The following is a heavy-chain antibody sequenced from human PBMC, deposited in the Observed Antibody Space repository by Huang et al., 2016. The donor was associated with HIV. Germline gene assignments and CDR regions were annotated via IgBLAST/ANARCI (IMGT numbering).Heavy chain of an antibody. CDR1: GFTFTNYA. CDR2: IPYDGRNK. CDR3: ARSAVPGDGDWFDP. J-gene: IGHJ5*02. D-gene: IGHD6-19*01. Sequence: QVQLVESGGGLVQPGRSLRLSCAASGFTFTNYAIHWVRQAPGKGVEGGAFIPYDGRNKFYADSVKGRFTISRDNSKSTLYLLMNSLRVDDTALYYCARSAVPGDGDWFDPWGQGTLVTVSS. V-gene: IGHV3-30*17.